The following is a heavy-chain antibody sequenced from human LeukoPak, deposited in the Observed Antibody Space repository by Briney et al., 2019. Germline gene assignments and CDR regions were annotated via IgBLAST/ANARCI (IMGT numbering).Heavy chain of an antibody. V-gene: IGHV3-23*01. J-gene: IGHJ4*02. D-gene: IGHD3-3*01. Sequence: PGGSLRLSCAASGFTFSGHAMGWVRQAPGKGLEWVSAIGGSGGSTYYADSVKGRFTISRDNSKNTLYPQMNSLRAEDTALYYCARDPGVVAFHYFDYWGQGTLVTVSS. CDR1: GFTFSGHA. CDR2: IGGSGGST. CDR3: ARDPGVVAFHYFDY.